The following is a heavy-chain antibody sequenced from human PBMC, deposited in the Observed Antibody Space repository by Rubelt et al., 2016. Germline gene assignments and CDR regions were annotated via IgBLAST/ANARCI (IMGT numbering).Heavy chain of an antibody. CDR1: GGSISSSSYY. J-gene: IGHJ4*02. D-gene: IGHD5-18*01. Sequence: QLQLQESGPGLVKPSETLSLTCTVSGGSISSSSYYWGWIRQPPGKGLEWIGSIYYSGSSYYNPGRKGRGTRSVDTSKNQFSLKLSSVTAADTAVYYCARHSVDTAMDNWGQGTLVTVSS. CDR3: ARHSVDTAMDN. V-gene: IGHV4-39*01. CDR2: IYYSGSS.